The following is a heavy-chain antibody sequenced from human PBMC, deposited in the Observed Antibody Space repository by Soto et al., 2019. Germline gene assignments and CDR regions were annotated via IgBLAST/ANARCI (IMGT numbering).Heavy chain of an antibody. CDR3: ARPRGSYYGEDYYYGMDV. CDR2: IIPIFGTA. J-gene: IGHJ6*02. CDR1: GGTFSSYA. V-gene: IGHV1-69*01. Sequence: QVQLVQSGAEVKKPGSSVKVSCKASGGTFSSYAISWVRQAPGQGLEWMGGIIPIFGTANYAQKFQGRVTITADESTSTAYMELSSLRSEDTAVYYCARPRGSYYGEDYYYGMDVWGQGTTVTVSS. D-gene: IGHD1-26*01.